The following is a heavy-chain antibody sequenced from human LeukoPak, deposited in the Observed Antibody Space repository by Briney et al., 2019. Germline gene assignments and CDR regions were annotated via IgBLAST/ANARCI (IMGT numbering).Heavy chain of an antibody. CDR2: ISYDGSNK. CDR3: AKDARWELPHFDY. J-gene: IGHJ4*02. CDR1: GFTFSSYG. D-gene: IGHD1-26*01. V-gene: IGHV3-30*18. Sequence: PGRSLRLSCAASGFTFSSYGMHWVRQAPGKGLEWVAVISYDGSNKYYADSVKGRFTISRDNSKNTLYLQMNSLRAEDTAVYYCAKDARWELPHFDYWGQGTLVTVSS.